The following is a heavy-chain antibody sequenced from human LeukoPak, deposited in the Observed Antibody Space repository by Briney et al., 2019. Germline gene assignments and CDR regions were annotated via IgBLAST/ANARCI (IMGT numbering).Heavy chain of an antibody. D-gene: IGHD1-26*01. CDR1: GFTFSRYW. CDR3: AKKVGLGAFDI. CDR2: IKQDGSEK. J-gene: IGHJ3*02. Sequence: GGSLRLSCAASGFTFSRYWRSWVRQAPGKGLEWVANIKQDGSEKYYVDSVKGRFTISRDNSKNMLFLQMSSLRAEETAVYYCAKKVGLGAFDIWGQGTMVTVSS. V-gene: IGHV3-7*05.